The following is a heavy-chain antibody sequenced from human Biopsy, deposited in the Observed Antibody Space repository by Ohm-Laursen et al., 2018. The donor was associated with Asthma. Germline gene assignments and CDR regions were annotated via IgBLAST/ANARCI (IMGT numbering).Heavy chain of an antibody. CDR1: GGSINIGDYC. CDR3: VSPPGY. J-gene: IGHJ4*02. CDR2: IYYSGST. Sequence: SQTLSLTCTVSGGSINIGDYCWSWIRQHPVKGLEWIGYIYYSGSTYYNPSLKSRVTLSVDASKNQFSLKLTSVTAADTAVYYCVSPPGYWGQGTRVTVSS. V-gene: IGHV4-30-4*08.